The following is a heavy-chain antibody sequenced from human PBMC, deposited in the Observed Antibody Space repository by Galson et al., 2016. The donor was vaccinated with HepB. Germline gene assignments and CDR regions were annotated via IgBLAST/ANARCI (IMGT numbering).Heavy chain of an antibody. CDR1: GFTFSSYA. CDR2: ISGSGDST. J-gene: IGHJ4*02. Sequence: SLRLSCAAPGFTFSSYAMSWVRQAPGKGLEWVSAISGSGDSTSYADSVKGRFTISRDNSKNTLYLQMSSLRAEDTAVYYCAKRNYFDCWGQGTLVSVSS. CDR3: AKRNYFDC. V-gene: IGHV3-23*01.